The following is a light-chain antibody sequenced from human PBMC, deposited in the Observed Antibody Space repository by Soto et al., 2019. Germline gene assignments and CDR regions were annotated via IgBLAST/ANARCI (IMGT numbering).Light chain of an antibody. CDR2: ANN. V-gene: IGLV1-40*01. J-gene: IGLJ1*01. Sequence: QSVLTRPPSVSGAPGQRVTISCTGASSNIGAGFDVHWYQLLPGTAPKLLISANNNRPSGVPDRFSGSKSGTSASLAITGLQAEDEADYYCQSYDSSLSGFVFGTGTKLTVL. CDR1: SSNIGAGFD. CDR3: QSYDSSLSGFV.